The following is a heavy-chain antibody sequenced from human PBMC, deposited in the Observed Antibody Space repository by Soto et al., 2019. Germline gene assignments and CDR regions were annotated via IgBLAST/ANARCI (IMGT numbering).Heavy chain of an antibody. D-gene: IGHD3-10*01. CDR2: TSTYGTNT. Sequence: QVQLVQSGAEVKKPGASVKVSCKTSGYRFTSYGIAWVRQPPGQGLEWMAWTSTYGTNTNSAPKFQGRATFTADTSTSTAYLDLSVLTSDDTAVYYCARDRGLGDLSPLDYWGKGTLVTVSS. V-gene: IGHV1-18*01. CDR3: ARDRGLGDLSPLDY. CDR1: GYRFTSYG. J-gene: IGHJ4*02.